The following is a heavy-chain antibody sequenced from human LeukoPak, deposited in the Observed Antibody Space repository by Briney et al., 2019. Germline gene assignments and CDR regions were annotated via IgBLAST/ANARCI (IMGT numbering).Heavy chain of an antibody. Sequence: SVKVSCKASGGTFSSYAISWVRQAPGQGLEWMGGIIPIFGTANYAQKFQGRVTITTDESTSTAYMELSSLRSEDTAVYYCASATYYYDSSGYYYMDYWGQGTLVTVSS. CDR3: ASATYYYDSSGYYYMDY. D-gene: IGHD3-22*01. J-gene: IGHJ4*02. V-gene: IGHV1-69*05. CDR1: GGTFSSYA. CDR2: IIPIFGTA.